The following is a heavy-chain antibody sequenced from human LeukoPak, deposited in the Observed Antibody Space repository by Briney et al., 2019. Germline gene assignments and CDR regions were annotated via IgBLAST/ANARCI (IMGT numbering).Heavy chain of an antibody. CDR2: INRIGSRT. V-gene: IGHV3-74*01. Sequence: GGSLRLSCAASGFTFSSYWMHWVRQGPGKGLEWVSRINRIGSRTSYADSVKGRFTISRDNAKNTLNMQMNSLRAEDTAVYYCARDLCSGGSGYFDYWGEGTLVTVSS. CDR1: GFTFSSYW. CDR3: ARDLCSGGSGYFDY. J-gene: IGHJ4*02. D-gene: IGHD2-15*01.